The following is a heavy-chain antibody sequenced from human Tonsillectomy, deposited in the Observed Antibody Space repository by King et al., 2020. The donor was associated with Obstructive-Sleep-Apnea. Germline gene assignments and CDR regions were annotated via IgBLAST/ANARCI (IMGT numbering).Heavy chain of an antibody. J-gene: IGHJ4*02. D-gene: IGHD6-19*01. Sequence: HLQLQESGPGLVKPSETLSLTCTVSGGSISSSSYYWGWIRQPPGKGLEWIGSIYYSGSTYYNPSLKSRVTISVDTSKNQFSLKLSSVTAADTAVYYCARESRYPSYSSGWYADYWGQGTLVTVSS. CDR2: IYYSGST. CDR3: ARESRYPSYSSGWYADY. V-gene: IGHV4-39*07. CDR1: GGSISSSSYY.